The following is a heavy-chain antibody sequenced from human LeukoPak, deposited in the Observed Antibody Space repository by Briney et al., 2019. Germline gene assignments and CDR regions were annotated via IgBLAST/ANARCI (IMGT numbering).Heavy chain of an antibody. CDR2: IYHSGST. CDR1: GGSISSGDYY. D-gene: IGHD4-17*01. CDR3: ARRIYGNDAFDI. J-gene: IGHJ3*02. V-gene: IGHV4-39*07. Sequence: PSQTLSLTCTVSGGSISSGDYYWSWIRQPPGKGLEWIGSIYHSGSTYYNPSLKSRVTISVDTSKNQFSLKLSSVTAADTAVYYCARRIYGNDAFDIWGQGTMVTVSS.